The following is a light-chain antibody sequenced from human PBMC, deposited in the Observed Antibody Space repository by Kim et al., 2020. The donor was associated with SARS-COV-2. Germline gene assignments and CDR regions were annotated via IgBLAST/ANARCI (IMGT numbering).Light chain of an antibody. CDR1: QDISNV. CDR2: ATS. J-gene: IGKJ2*01. CDR3: LQHKRYPYT. V-gene: IGKV1-17*03. Sequence: SASVGDRVTITCRASQDISNVLAWFQQKPGKDPKRLIYATSSLQSGVPSRFSGSGYGTEYSLTSSSLQPEDFATYYCLQHKRYPYTLGQGTKLEI.